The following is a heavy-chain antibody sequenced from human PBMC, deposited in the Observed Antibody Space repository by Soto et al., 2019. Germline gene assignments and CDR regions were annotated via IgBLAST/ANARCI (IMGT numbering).Heavy chain of an antibody. CDR1: GFTFSSYA. J-gene: IGHJ4*02. CDR2: ISDNGVGT. D-gene: IGHD6-13*01. Sequence: EVQLLESGGGLVQPGESLRLSCAASGFTFSSYAMSWVRQAPGKGLQWVSVISDNGVGTYYADSVKGRFTISRDASKNTVYLLMNSLRAEDTAIYHCAKASAVYTSSSLSFWGQGTLVTVSS. CDR3: AKASAVYTSSSLSF. V-gene: IGHV3-23*01.